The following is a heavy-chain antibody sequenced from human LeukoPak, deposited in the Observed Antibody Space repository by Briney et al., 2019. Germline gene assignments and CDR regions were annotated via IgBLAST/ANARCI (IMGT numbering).Heavy chain of an antibody. CDR2: ISGSGGST. CDR1: GFTFSNYA. V-gene: IGHV3-23*01. Sequence: GGSLRLSCAASGFTFSNYAMSWVRQAPGKGLEWVSGISGSGGSTYYADSVKGRFTISRDNSKNTLYLQMNSLRAEDTAVYYCAREGIYDSSGYYVDYWGQGTLVTVSS. CDR3: AREGIYDSSGYYVDY. D-gene: IGHD3-22*01. J-gene: IGHJ4*02.